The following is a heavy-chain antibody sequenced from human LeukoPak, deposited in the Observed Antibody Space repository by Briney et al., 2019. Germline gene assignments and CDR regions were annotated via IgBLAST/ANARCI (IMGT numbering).Heavy chain of an antibody. CDR2: MSPNSGNT. CDR1: GCTFTSFD. D-gene: IGHD6-19*01. Sequence: ASVKVSCKASGCTFTSFDINWVRQATGQGLEWMGWMSPNSGNTGYAQKFQGRVTMAMNTPISTAYIELRSLRSEDTAVYYCARGPQWRGDYYYMDIWGKGTTVTVSS. V-gene: IGHV1-8*01. J-gene: IGHJ6*03. CDR3: ARGPQWRGDYYYMDI.